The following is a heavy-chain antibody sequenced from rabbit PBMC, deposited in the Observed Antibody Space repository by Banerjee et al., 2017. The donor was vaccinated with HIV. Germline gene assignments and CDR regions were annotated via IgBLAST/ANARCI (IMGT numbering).Heavy chain of an antibody. CDR1: GSDISSNA. Sequence: QEQLVESGGGLVQPEGSLTLTCKASGSDISSNAMCWVRQAPGKGLELIACIYSSNGDKWYASWVNGRFTISRSTSLNTVDLKMTSLTVADTATYFCARDRDGDAGYGSLALWGPGTWSPS. CDR3: ARDRDGDAGYGSLAL. V-gene: IGHV1S47*01. D-gene: IGHD7-1*01. J-gene: IGHJ4*01. CDR2: IYSSNGDK.